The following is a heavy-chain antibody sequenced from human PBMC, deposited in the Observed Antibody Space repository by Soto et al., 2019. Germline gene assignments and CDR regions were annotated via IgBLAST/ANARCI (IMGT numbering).Heavy chain of an antibody. CDR1: GGNFNTYP. J-gene: IGHJ3*02. CDR3: ARDSRLWGSTGWKREKLFDI. D-gene: IGHD3-16*01. V-gene: IGHV1-69*18. CDR2: IIPISGTP. Sequence: QVQLEQSGAEVKRPGSSVKVSCKTSGGNFNTYPISWVRQAPGHRLEWMGKIIPISGTPDYAQKFQGRVTINADEATTTVYMELRSLKSDDSAVYYCARDSRLWGSTGWKREKLFDIWGQGTMVTVSS.